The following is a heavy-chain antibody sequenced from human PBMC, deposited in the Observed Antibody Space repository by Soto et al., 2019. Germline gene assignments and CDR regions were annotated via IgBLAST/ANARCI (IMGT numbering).Heavy chain of an antibody. CDR1: GASISSTDHY. Sequence: NPSETLSLTCAVSGASISSTDHYWGWIRQPPGKGLEWIGNIHYSGSTYYTPSLKSRVTISVDTSKNQFSLKLNSMTAADTAVYYCARRVAWSGSYYWGPGIPVTVSS. CDR3: ARRVAWSGSYY. CDR2: IHYSGST. V-gene: IGHV4-39*01. D-gene: IGHD3-3*01. J-gene: IGHJ4*02.